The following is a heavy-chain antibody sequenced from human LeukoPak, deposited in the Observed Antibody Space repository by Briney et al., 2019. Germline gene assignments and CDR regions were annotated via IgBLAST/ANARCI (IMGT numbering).Heavy chain of an antibody. CDR1: GGSISTHY. V-gene: IGHV4-59*08. Sequence: PSETLSLTCTVSGGSISTHYWSWIRQPPGEGLEWNGYIYYTGSTNYNPSLKSRVTMFVDMSKNQFSLRLSSVTAADTAVYYCARHRAYSSSSPFDYWGQGTLVTVSS. CDR3: ARHRAYSSSSPFDY. J-gene: IGHJ4*02. CDR2: IYYTGST. D-gene: IGHD6-6*01.